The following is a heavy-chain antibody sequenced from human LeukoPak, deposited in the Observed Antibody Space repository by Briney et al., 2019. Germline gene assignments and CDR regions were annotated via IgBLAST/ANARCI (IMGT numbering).Heavy chain of an antibody. Sequence: GGSLRLSCAASGFTFSSYAMSWVRQAPGKGLEWVSAISGSGGSTYYADSVKGRFTISRDNSKNTLYLQMNSLRAEDTAVYYCAKTYYDFWSGYYGYFDYWGQGTLVTVSS. J-gene: IGHJ4*02. CDR3: AKTYYDFWSGYYGYFDY. CDR1: GFTFSSYA. V-gene: IGHV3-23*01. D-gene: IGHD3-3*01. CDR2: ISGSGGST.